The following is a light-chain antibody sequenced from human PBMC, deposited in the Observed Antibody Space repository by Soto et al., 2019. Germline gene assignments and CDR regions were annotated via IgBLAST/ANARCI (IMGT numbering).Light chain of an antibody. V-gene: IGKV3-20*01. CDR2: GAS. CDR3: QQYGNSPWT. J-gene: IGKJ1*01. Sequence: EIVMTQSPATLSVSPGERATLSCRASQSVSSNLAWYQQKPGQAPRLFIYGASSRATGIPDRFSGSGSGTDFTLTISRLEPEDFAVYHCQQYGNSPWTFGQGTKV. CDR1: QSVSSN.